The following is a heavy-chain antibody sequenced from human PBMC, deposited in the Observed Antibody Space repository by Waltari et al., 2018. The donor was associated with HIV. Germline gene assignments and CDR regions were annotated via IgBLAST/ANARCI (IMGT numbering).Heavy chain of an antibody. V-gene: IGHV4-4*02. CDR1: GVSIRSGYW. Sequence: VQLQESGPGLVNPSGTLSLTCALPGVSIRSGYWWTWVRQPPGKGLEWIGEVHHSGSSNYNPSLKSRVTISVDNSKNQFSLRLNSVTAADTAVYYCAASPGWWRLDYWGQGTLVSVSS. D-gene: IGHD6-19*01. CDR2: VHHSGSS. CDR3: AASPGWWRLDY. J-gene: IGHJ4*02.